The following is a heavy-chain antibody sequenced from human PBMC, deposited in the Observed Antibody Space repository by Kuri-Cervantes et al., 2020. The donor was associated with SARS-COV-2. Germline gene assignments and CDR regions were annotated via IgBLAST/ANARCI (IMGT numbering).Heavy chain of an antibody. D-gene: IGHD6-13*01. CDR2: ISSSSSYI. CDR3: AKDKYYSSRGYFDY. CDR1: GFTFSSYS. Sequence: GGPLRLSCAASGFTFSSYSMNWVRQAPGKGLEWVSSISSSSSYIYYADSVKGRFTISRDNATNSLYLQMNSLRAADTAVYYCAKDKYYSSRGYFDYWGQGTLVTVSS. J-gene: IGHJ4*02. V-gene: IGHV3-21*04.